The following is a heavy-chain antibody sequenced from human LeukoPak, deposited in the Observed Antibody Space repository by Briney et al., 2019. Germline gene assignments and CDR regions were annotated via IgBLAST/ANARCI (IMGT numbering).Heavy chain of an antibody. D-gene: IGHD3-10*01. CDR1: GFTFSSYW. J-gene: IGHJ4*02. CDR3: ARDDGFSRYSY. V-gene: IGHV3-7*01. CDR2: IKEDGSEK. Sequence: HPGGSLRLSCTASGFTFSSYWMTWVRQAPGKGLEWVANIKEDGSEKYYVDSVKGRFTISTDNAKKSLHLQMNSLRVEDTAIYYCARDDGFSRYSYWGQGTLVTVSS.